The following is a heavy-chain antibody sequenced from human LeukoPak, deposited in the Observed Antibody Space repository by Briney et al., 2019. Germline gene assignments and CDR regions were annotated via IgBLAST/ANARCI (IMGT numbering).Heavy chain of an antibody. V-gene: IGHV3-23*01. J-gene: IGHJ4*02. CDR3: VILHSSWYFDY. CDR2: ISGSGGST. D-gene: IGHD6-13*01. CDR1: GFTFSTYA. Sequence: PGGSLRLSCAASGFTFSTYAMSWVRQAPGKGLEWVSAISGSGGSTYYADSVKGRFTISRDNSKNTLYLQMNSLRAEDTAIYYCVILHSSWYFDYWGQGTLVTVSS.